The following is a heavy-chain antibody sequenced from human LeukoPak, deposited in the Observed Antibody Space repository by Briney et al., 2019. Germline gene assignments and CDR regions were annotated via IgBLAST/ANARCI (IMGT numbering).Heavy chain of an antibody. J-gene: IGHJ4*02. CDR1: GGSISSYY. CDR3: ARAADSTWDYFDY. Sequence: SETLSLTCTVSGGSISSYYWSWIRQPPGKGQEWIGYIYYSGTTNYNPSLKSRVTMSVDTSKNQFSLKLSSVTAADTAVYYCARAADSTWDYFDYWGQGTLVTVSS. V-gene: IGHV4-59*12. CDR2: IYYSGTT. D-gene: IGHD2-15*01.